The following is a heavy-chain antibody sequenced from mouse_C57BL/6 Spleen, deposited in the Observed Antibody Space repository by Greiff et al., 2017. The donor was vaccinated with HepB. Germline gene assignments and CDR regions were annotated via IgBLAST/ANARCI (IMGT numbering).Heavy chain of an antibody. Sequence: VQLQQSGAELVKPGASVKISCKASGYAFSSYWMNWVKQRPGKGLEWIGQIYPGDGDTNYNGKFKGKATLTADKSSSTAYMQLSSLTSEDSAVYFCARSGYGNYDGFAYWGQGTLVTVSA. J-gene: IGHJ3*01. CDR2: IYPGDGDT. D-gene: IGHD2-1*01. V-gene: IGHV1-80*01. CDR1: GYAFSSYW. CDR3: ARSGYGNYDGFAY.